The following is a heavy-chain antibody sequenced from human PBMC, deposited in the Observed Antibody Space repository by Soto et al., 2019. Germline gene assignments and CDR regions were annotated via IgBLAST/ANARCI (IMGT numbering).Heavy chain of an antibody. CDR3: ARLGEESSSWYVSGSAFDY. CDR1: GFTFSSYS. D-gene: IGHD6-13*01. J-gene: IGHJ4*02. V-gene: IGHV3-48*01. CDR2: ISSSSSTI. Sequence: EVQLVESGGGLVQPGGSLRLSCAASGFTFSSYSMNWVRQAPGKGLEWVSYISSSSSTIYYADSVKGRFTISRDNAKNSLYLQMTSLRAEDTAVYYCARLGEESSSWYVSGSAFDYWGQGTLVTVSS.